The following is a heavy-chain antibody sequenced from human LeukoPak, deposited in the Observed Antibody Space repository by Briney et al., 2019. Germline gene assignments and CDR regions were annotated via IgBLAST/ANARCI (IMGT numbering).Heavy chain of an antibody. CDR2: IRSKANSYAT. CDR3: TREGDGEIHDYSNYGDDYYYYYGMDV. D-gene: IGHD4-4*01. Sequence: GGSLRLSCAASGFTFSGSAMHWVRQASGKGLEWVGRIRSKANSYATAYAASVKGRFTISRDDSKNTAYLQMNSLKTEDTAVYYCTREGDGEIHDYSNYGDDYYYYYGMDVWGQGTTVTVSS. CDR1: GFTFSGSA. J-gene: IGHJ6*02. V-gene: IGHV3-73*01.